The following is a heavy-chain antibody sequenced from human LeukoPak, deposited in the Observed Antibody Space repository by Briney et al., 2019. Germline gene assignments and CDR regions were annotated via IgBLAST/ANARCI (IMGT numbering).Heavy chain of an antibody. CDR3: ARDPFTSGDYYDSSGYSGY. CDR1: GFTFSSYS. Sequence: GGSLRLSCAASGFTFSSYSMDWVRQAPGKGLEWVSSISSSSSYIYYADSVKGRFTTSRDNAKNSLYLQMNSLRAEDTAVYYCARDPFTSGDYYDSSGYSGYWGQGTLVTVSS. D-gene: IGHD3-22*01. CDR2: ISSSSSYI. J-gene: IGHJ4*02. V-gene: IGHV3-21*01.